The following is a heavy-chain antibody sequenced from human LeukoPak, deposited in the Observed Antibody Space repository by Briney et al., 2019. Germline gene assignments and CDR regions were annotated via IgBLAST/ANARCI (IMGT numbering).Heavy chain of an antibody. CDR1: GGSISSSSYY. CDR3: ARDPIAVPLQPDG. V-gene: IGHV4-39*02. CDR2: IYHSGST. Sequence: SETPSLTCTVSGGSISSSSYYWGWIRQPPGKGLEWIGSIYHSGSTYYNPSLKSRVTISVDTSKNQFSLKLSSVTAADTAVYYCARDPIAVPLQPDGWGQGTLVTVSS. J-gene: IGHJ4*02. D-gene: IGHD6-19*01.